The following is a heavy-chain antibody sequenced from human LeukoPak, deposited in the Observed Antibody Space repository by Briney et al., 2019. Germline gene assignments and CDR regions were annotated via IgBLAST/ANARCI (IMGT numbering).Heavy chain of an antibody. CDR2: MNPNSGNT. J-gene: IGHJ4*02. D-gene: IGHD6-13*01. CDR3: ARDYVLAAAGY. V-gene: IGHV1-8*01. Sequence: ASVKVSCKASGCTFTSYDFNWVRQATGQGLEWMGWMNPNSGNTGYAQKFQGRVTMTRNTSISTAYMELSSLRSEDTAVYYCARDYVLAAAGYWGQGTLVTVSS. CDR1: GCTFTSYD.